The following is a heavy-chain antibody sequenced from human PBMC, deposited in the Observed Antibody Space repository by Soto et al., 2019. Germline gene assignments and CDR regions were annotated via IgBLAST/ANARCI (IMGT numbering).Heavy chain of an antibody. V-gene: IGHV3-15*07. J-gene: IGHJ4*01. CDR3: TTDSYTSVIVVRFDY. CDR2: IKSKGHGGTT. D-gene: IGHD3-22*01. CDR1: GCAVSNAW. Sequence: GGSLRLSFAASGCAVSNAWINWVRQAPGKGLEWVGRIKSKGHGGTTDFAAPVRGRFAISRDDSRNLVYMQMNSLNTEDTAVYYCTTDSYTSVIVVRFDYWGHGTLVTVSS.